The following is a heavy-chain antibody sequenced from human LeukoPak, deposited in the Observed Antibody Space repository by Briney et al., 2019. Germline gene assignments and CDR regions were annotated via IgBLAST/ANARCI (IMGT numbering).Heavy chain of an antibody. V-gene: IGHV1-8*01. Sequence: ASVKVSCKASGYTFTIYVINWVRQAPGHGLEWMGWMNPKTGNTGYAQNFQGRVSTTSNTSITTAYMELSSVRSEDRAVYYCARGLGSPVGQWGQGTLVTVSS. CDR2: MNPKTGNT. J-gene: IGHJ4*02. CDR3: ARGLGSPVGQ. D-gene: IGHD1-26*01. CDR1: GYTFTIYV.